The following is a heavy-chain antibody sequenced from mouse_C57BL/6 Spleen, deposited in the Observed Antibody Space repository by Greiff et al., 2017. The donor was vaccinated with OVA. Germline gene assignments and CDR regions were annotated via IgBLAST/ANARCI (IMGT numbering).Heavy chain of an antibody. Sequence: QVQLQQPGAELVRPGTSVKLSCKASGYTFTSYWMHWVKQRPGQGLEWIGVIDPSDSYTNYNQKFKGKATLTVDTSSSTAYMQLSSLTSEDSAVYYCAREGGYQLGSAYWGQGTLVTVSA. V-gene: IGHV1-59*01. CDR1: GYTFTSYW. CDR2: IDPSDSYT. CDR3: AREGGYQLGSAY. D-gene: IGHD3-3*01. J-gene: IGHJ3*01.